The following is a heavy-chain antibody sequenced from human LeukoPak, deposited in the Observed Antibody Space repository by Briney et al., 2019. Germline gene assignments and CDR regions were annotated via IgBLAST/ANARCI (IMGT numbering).Heavy chain of an antibody. CDR3: ARDQGPYDFWSGYYPIDY. CDR2: IKSKTNGGTT. D-gene: IGHD3-3*01. V-gene: IGHV3-15*01. J-gene: IGHJ4*02. CDR1: GLTFTNAW. Sequence: GGSLRLSCAASGLTFTNAWMSWVRQAPGKGLEWVGRIKSKTNGGTTDCAAPVKGRFTILRDDSKNTVYLQMNSLKTEDTAVYYCARDQGPYDFWSGYYPIDYWGQGTLVTVSS.